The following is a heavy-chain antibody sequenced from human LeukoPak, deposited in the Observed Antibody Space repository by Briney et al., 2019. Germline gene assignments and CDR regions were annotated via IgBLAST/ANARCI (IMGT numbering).Heavy chain of an antibody. Sequence: GGSLRLSCAASGFTFSSYNMNWVRQTPGKGLEWVSSISSSSSYIYYADSVKGRFTISRDNAKNSLYLQMNYLRAEDTAIYYCARDLAGHYYGSGSSFDYWGQGTLVTVSS. CDR2: ISSSSSYI. V-gene: IGHV3-21*01. CDR3: ARDLAGHYYGSGSSFDY. CDR1: GFTFSSYN. J-gene: IGHJ4*02. D-gene: IGHD3-10*01.